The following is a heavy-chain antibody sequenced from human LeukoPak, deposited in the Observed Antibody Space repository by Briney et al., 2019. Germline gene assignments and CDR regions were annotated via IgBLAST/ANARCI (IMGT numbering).Heavy chain of an antibody. CDR3: AREDFYGSGTYPWYFDL. CDR1: GGSISNYF. J-gene: IGHJ2*01. Sequence: PSETLSLTCSVSGGSISNYFWTWIRQPPGKGLEWIGYIYSSGSTYYNPSLKSRVTISVDTSKNQFSLKLSSVTAADTAVYYCAREDFYGSGTYPWYFDLWGRGTLVSVSS. V-gene: IGHV4-4*08. CDR2: IYSSGST. D-gene: IGHD3-10*01.